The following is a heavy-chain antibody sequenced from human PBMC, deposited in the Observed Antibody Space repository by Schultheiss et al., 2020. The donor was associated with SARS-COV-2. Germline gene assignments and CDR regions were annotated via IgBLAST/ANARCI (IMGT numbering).Heavy chain of an antibody. CDR1: GGSISSSSYY. V-gene: IGHV4-39*01. CDR2: IYYSGST. Sequence: SETLSLTCTVSGGSISSSSYYWGWIRQPPGKGLEWIGSIYYSGSTYYNPSLKSRVTISVDTSKNQFSLKLSSVTAADTAVYYCATHTAMVSEAFDIWGQGTMVTVSS. CDR3: ATHTAMVSEAFDI. J-gene: IGHJ3*02. D-gene: IGHD5-18*01.